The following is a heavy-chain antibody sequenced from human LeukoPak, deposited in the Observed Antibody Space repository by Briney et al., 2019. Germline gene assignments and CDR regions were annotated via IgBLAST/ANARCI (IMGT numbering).Heavy chain of an antibody. V-gene: IGHV3-30*18. CDR2: ISHDGSSQ. Sequence: GRSLRLSCAASGFTFSDYGMHWARLAPGKELEWVAHISHDGSSQNYADSVQGRFTISRDNSKNTVDLQMNSLRAEDTAVYYCAKDGPLPYTSTSFGRHFLEYWGQGTLVTVSS. CDR3: AKDGPLPYTSTSFGRHFLEY. J-gene: IGHJ4*02. D-gene: IGHD6-13*01. CDR1: GFTFSDYG.